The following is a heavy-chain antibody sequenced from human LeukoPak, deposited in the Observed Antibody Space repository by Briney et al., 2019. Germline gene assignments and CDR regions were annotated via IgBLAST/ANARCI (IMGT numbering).Heavy chain of an antibody. V-gene: IGHV3-7*03. J-gene: IGHJ4*02. CDR2: IKEDGSEK. CDR1: GFTFRSYW. Sequence: GGSLRLSCAASGFTFRSYWMSWVRQAPGKGLEWVANIKEDGSEKYYVDSVKGRFTISRDDSENTLYLQMNSLKIEDTAVYYCTRGSNRDDSSDFDCWGQGTLVTVSS. CDR3: TRGSNRDDSSDFDC. D-gene: IGHD3-22*01.